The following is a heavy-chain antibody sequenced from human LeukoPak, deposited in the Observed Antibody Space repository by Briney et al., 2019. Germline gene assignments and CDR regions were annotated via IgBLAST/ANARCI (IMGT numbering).Heavy chain of an antibody. CDR2: ISNDGSST. V-gene: IGHV3-74*01. CDR1: GFTFSSYY. J-gene: IGHJ4*01. Sequence: PGGSLRLSCSASGFTFSSYYLHWVRQDPGKGLVWVSRISNDGSSTWYADSVEGRFTISRDNAKNTLYLQMNSLRTEDTAVYYFARDSATGIYHWGQGTL. D-gene: IGHD3-10*01. CDR3: ARDSATGIYH.